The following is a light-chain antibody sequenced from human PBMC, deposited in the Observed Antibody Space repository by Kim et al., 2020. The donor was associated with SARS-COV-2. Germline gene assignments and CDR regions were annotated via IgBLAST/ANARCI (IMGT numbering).Light chain of an antibody. CDR1: QCINSW. Sequence: GDRVTIPCSATQCINSWLAWDQHKPGKAPKLLIYKASGLESGIPSRFPGSESGAEFTLASSSLPTDDCATYYCDQYNSYPNTLGQGTTL. J-gene: IGKJ2*01. CDR3: DQYNSYPNT. CDR2: KAS. V-gene: IGKV1-5*03.